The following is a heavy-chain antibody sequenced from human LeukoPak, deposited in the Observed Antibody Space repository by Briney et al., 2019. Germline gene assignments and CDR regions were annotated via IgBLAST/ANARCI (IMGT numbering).Heavy chain of an antibody. J-gene: IGHJ5*02. CDR1: GGSFSGYY. V-gene: IGHV4-34*01. CDR3: ATSGWNGGGGFDP. D-gene: IGHD3-16*01. CDR2: VSHSGTT. Sequence: SETLSLTCDVSGGSFSGYYYSWIRQPPGKGLEWIGEVSHSGTTNYNSSLKSRVSMSVGASSTQFSLIMTSVTAADTAVYYCATSGWNGGGGFDPWGQGTLVIVS.